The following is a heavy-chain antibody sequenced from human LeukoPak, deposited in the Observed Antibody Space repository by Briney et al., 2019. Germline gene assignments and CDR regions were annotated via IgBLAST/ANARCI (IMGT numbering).Heavy chain of an antibody. V-gene: IGHV3-74*01. Sequence: GGSLRLSCAASGFTFRSYWMHWVRQAPGKGLVWVSRIKPDGSYRDYADSVKGRFTISRDNAKNTLDLQLNSLRAEDAAIYYCARGMPLTIAGPPMDVWGKGTTVTISS. CDR1: GFTFRSYW. CDR3: ARGMPLTIAGPPMDV. J-gene: IGHJ6*04. D-gene: IGHD1-20*01. CDR2: IKPDGSYR.